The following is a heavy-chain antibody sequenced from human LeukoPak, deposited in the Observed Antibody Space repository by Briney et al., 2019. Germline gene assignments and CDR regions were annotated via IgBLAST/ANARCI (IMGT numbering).Heavy chain of an antibody. CDR3: ARLDSRGPGDY. Sequence: SETLSLTCTVSGASISSGSFSWGWVRQPPGKGLEWIANIPYSGSTYYNPSLKSRVNIFVDTSKNQFSLKLNSLTAADTAVYFCARLDSRGPGDYWGQGTLVTVSS. CDR2: IPYSGST. CDR1: GASISSGSFS. V-gene: IGHV4-39*01. J-gene: IGHJ4*02. D-gene: IGHD2-21*01.